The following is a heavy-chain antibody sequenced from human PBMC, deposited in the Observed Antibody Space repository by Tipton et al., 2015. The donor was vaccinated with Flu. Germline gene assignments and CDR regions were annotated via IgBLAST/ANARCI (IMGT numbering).Heavy chain of an antibody. CDR2: GSTSGTT. D-gene: IGHD3-10*01. V-gene: IGHV4-61*02. Sequence: TLSLTCTVSGGSISSGGYYWSWIRQHPGKGLEWIGRGSTSGTTNYNPSLQSRVTISVDTSKNQFSLRLISVTAADTAVYYCATSRPHRYSYGMDVWGQGATVSVSS. CDR3: ATSRPHRYSYGMDV. CDR1: GGSISSGGYY. J-gene: IGHJ6*02.